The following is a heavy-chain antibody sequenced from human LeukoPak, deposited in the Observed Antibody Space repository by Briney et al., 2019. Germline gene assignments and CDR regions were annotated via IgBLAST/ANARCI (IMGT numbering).Heavy chain of an antibody. D-gene: IGHD6-19*01. Sequence: GGSLRLSCAASGFTFSNYGMNWVRQAPGKGLEWVSGIVGSGGSTYYADSVKGRFTISRDNSKSTLYLQMNSLRAEDTAVYYCAKDHLPGIVVADRDYWGLGTLVTVSS. J-gene: IGHJ4*02. CDR2: IVGSGGST. CDR1: GFTFSNYG. CDR3: AKDHLPGIVVADRDY. V-gene: IGHV3-23*01.